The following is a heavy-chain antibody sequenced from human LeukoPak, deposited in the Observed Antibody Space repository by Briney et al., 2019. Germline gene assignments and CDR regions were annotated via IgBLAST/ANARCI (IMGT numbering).Heavy chain of an antibody. D-gene: IGHD3-16*01. V-gene: IGHV3-23*01. CDR2: ILDSGYST. CDR3: AKLGGHPLHNYYVGV. CDR1: RFTFSSYA. Sequence: GGSLRLSCAASRFTFSSYAMSWVRQAPGKGLEWVSGILDSGYSTYYANSVKGRFTISRDNSNNTLYLQMNSLRAEDTAVYYCAKLGGHPLHNYYVGVWGKGTMVAVSS. J-gene: IGHJ6*03.